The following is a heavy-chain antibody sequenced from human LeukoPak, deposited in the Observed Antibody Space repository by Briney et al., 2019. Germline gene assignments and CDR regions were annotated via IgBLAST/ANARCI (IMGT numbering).Heavy chain of an antibody. Sequence: GSLRLSCVASGLTFSTSDTSWVRQAPGKGPEWLSLIVQSGTTYYAESVEGRFTISRDNSQNTVFMQMNSLRAEDTAVYYCATRPTPRDRDFWGQGTLVTVSS. D-gene: IGHD5-24*01. CDR2: IVQSGTT. CDR3: ATRPTPRDRDF. V-gene: IGHV3-23*01. CDR1: GLTFSTSD. J-gene: IGHJ4*02.